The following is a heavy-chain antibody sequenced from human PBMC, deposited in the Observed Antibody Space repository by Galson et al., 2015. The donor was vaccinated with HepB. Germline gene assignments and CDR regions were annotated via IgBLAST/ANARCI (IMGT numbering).Heavy chain of an antibody. CDR2: TYYRSTWYN. CDR3: AREWFGEFSWLGS. Sequence: CAISGDSVSSNSAAWNWVRQSPSRGLEWLGRTYYRSTWYNDYAVSVKSRITINPDTSKNQFSLQLNSVTPDDPAVYYCAREWFGEFSWLGSWGQGTLVTVSS. D-gene: IGHD3-10*01. J-gene: IGHJ4*02. V-gene: IGHV6-1*01. CDR1: GDSVSSNSAA.